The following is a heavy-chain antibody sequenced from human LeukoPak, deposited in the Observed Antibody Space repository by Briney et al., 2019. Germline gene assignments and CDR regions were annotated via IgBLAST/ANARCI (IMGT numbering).Heavy chain of an antibody. CDR3: ATARGFLESQDY. CDR1: GYTLTELS. J-gene: IGHJ4*02. Sequence: ASVKVSCKVSGYTLTELSMHWVRQAPGKGLEWMGGFDPEDGETIYAQKFQGRVTMTEDTSTDTAYMELSSLRSEDTAVYYCATARGFLESQDYWGQGTLVTVSS. CDR2: FDPEDGET. D-gene: IGHD3-3*01. V-gene: IGHV1-24*01.